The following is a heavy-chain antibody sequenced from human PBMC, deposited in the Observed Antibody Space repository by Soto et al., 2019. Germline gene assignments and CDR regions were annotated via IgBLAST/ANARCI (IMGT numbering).Heavy chain of an antibody. CDR1: GFTFDDYA. CDR3: AKMSPDIVVVPAAIIGAFDI. CDR2: ISWNSGSI. J-gene: IGHJ3*02. V-gene: IGHV3-9*01. D-gene: IGHD2-2*02. Sequence: GGSLRLSCAASGFTFDDYAMHWVRQAPGKGLEWVSGISWNSGSIGYADSVKGRFTISRDNAKNSLYLQMNSLRAEDTALYYCAKMSPDIVVVPAAIIGAFDIWGQGTMVTV.